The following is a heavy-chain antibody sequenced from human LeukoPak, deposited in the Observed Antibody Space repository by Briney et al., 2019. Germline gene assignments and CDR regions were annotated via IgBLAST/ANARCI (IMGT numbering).Heavy chain of an antibody. CDR1: GYTFTSYD. V-gene: IGHV1-8*01. CDR2: MNPNSGNT. D-gene: IGHD3-3*01. J-gene: IGHJ6*02. CDR3: ARVPLNSNYDFWSGYLVYGMDV. Sequence: ASVKVSCKASGYTFTSYDINWVRQATGQGLEWMGWMNPNSGNTGYAQKFQGRATMTRNTSISTAYMELSSPRSEDTAVYYCARVPLNSNYDFWSGYLVYGMDVWGQGTTVTVSS.